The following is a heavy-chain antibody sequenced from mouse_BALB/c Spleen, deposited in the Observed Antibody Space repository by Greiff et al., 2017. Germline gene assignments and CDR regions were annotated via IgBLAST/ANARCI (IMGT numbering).Heavy chain of an antibody. CDR3: TRADDGYPPWFAY. CDR2: ISSGGSYT. D-gene: IGHD2-3*01. V-gene: IGHV5-6-4*01. CDR1: GFTFSSYT. J-gene: IGHJ3*01. Sequence: DVHLVESGGGLVKPGGSLKLSCAASGFTFSSYTMSWVRQTPEKRLEWVATISSGGSYTYYPDSVKGRFTISRDNAKNTLYLQMSSLKSEDTAMYYCTRADDGYPPWFAYWGQGTLVTVSA.